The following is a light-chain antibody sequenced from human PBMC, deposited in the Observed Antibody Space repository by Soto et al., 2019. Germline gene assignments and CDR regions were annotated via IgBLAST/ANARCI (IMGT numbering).Light chain of an antibody. J-gene: IGLJ1*01. CDR3: QAWDSSTFYV. CDR2: QDS. CDR1: KLGDKY. V-gene: IGLV3-1*01. Sequence: SYELNQPPSVSVSPGQTASISCSGDKLGDKYACWYQQKPGQSPVLVIYQDSKRPSGIPERFSGSNSGNTATLTISGTQAMDEADYYCQAWDSSTFYVFGTGTKLTVL.